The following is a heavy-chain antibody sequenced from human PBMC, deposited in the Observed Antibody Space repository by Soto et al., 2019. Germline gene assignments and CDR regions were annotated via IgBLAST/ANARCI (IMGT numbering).Heavy chain of an antibody. V-gene: IGHV4-39*01. CDR3: ARHRGYYDILTGYYTELNFDY. D-gene: IGHD3-9*01. J-gene: IGHJ4*02. CDR2: IYYSGTT. Sequence: SETLSLTCTVSGGSISSSSYYWGWIRQPPGKGLEWIGSIYYSGTTYHNPSLKSRVTISVDTSKNQFSLKLSSVTAADTAVYYCARHRGYYDILTGYYTELNFDYWGQGTLVTSPQ. CDR1: GGSISSSSYY.